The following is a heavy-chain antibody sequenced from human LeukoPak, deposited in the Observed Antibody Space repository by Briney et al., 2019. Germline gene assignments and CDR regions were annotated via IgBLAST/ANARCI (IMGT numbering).Heavy chain of an antibody. D-gene: IGHD3-10*01. CDR1: GGSISSSSYY. Sequence: SETLSLTCTVSGGSISSSSYYWGWIRQPPGKGLEWIGSIYYSGSTYYNPSLESRVTISVDTSKNQFSLKLCSVTAADTAVYYCARVGRGSRYTEIDYWGQGTLVTVSS. CDR3: ARVGRGSRYTEIDY. J-gene: IGHJ4*02. CDR2: IYYSGST. V-gene: IGHV4-39*07.